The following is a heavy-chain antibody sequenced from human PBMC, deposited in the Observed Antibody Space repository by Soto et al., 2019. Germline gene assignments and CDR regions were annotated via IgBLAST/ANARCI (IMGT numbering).Heavy chain of an antibody. J-gene: IGHJ3*02. CDR1: GGSMSGYY. CDR2: IYDSGTT. CDR3: ARVSHIVVVPAVRGAFDI. D-gene: IGHD2-21*02. V-gene: IGHV4-59*01. Sequence: QVQLQESGPGLEKASETLSLTCTVSGGSMSGYYWSWIRQPPGKGLEWIGFIYDSGTTNYNPSLKSRGTLSIDTSKNQFAVKLTSVTAADTAVYYCARVSHIVVVPAVRGAFDICGQGTMITVPS.